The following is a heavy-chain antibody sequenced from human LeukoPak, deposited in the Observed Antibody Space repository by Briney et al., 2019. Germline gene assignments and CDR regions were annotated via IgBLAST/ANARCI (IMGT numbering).Heavy chain of an antibody. CDR2: INAGNGNT. D-gene: IGHD3-22*01. CDR3: ARRGLSSSYYKLTYYYYGMDV. V-gene: IGHV1-3*01. J-gene: IGHJ6*02. Sequence: ASVKVSCKASRYTFTSYAMHWVRQAPGQRREWMGWINAGNGNTKYSQTFQGRVTITTDTSASPAYMELSSLRSEDTAPYYCARRGLSSSYYKLTYYYYGMDVWGQGTTVTVSS. CDR1: RYTFTSYA.